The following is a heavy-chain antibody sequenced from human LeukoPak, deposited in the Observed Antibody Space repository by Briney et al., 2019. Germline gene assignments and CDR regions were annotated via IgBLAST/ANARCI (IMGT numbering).Heavy chain of an antibody. D-gene: IGHD3-10*02. J-gene: IGHJ4*02. Sequence: SQTLSLTCTVSRGSISNADYYWSWIRQHPGKGLEWIGYIYYSGSTYYNPSLKSRVTISVDTSRNQFSLKLSSVTAADTAVYYCASPYYYVFDYWGQGTLVTVSS. V-gene: IGHV4-31*03. CDR1: RGSISNADYY. CDR2: IYYSGST. CDR3: ASPYYYVFDY.